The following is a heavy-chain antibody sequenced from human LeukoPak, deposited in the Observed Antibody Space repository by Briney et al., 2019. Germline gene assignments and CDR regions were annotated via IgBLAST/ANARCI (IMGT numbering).Heavy chain of an antibody. Sequence: PSETLSLTCTVSGGSISSYYWSWIRQPPGKGLEWIGYIYYSGSTNYNPSLKSRVTISVDTSKNQFSLKLSSVTAADTAVYYCARQGAYYYYGMDVWGQGTTVTVSS. D-gene: IGHD1-26*01. CDR2: IYYSGST. V-gene: IGHV4-59*08. CDR1: GGSISSYY. CDR3: ARQGAYYYYGMDV. J-gene: IGHJ6*02.